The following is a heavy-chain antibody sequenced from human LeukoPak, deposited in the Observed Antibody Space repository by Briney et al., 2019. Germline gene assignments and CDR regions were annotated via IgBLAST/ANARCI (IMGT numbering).Heavy chain of an antibody. CDR1: GFTFSSYS. CDR3: AREYRSSWYYFDS. Sequence: GGSLRLSCAASGFTFSSYSMNWVRQAPGKGLEWVSYISSSSSSIYYADSVEGRFTISRDNAKNSLFLQMDSLRDEDTAVYYCAREYRSSWYYFDSWGQGTLVTVSS. D-gene: IGHD6-13*01. V-gene: IGHV3-48*02. CDR2: ISSSSSSI. J-gene: IGHJ4*02.